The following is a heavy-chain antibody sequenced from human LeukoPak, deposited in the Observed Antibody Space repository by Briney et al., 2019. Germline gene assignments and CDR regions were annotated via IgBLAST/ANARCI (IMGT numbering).Heavy chain of an antibody. D-gene: IGHD3-10*01. J-gene: IGHJ4*02. CDR3: ARAAGVTQSLPDY. CDR1: GFTFSDYT. CDR2: ISSKSGYI. Sequence: PGGSLTLSCAASGFTFSDYTMNWVRQAPGKGLEWVSSISSKSGYIYYADSVKGRFTISRDNAKNSLYLQMNSLRAGDTAVYYCARAAGVTQSLPDYWGQGILVSVSS. V-gene: IGHV3-21*01.